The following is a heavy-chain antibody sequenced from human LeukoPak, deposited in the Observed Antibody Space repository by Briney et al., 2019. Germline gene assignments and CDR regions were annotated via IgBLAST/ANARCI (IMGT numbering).Heavy chain of an antibody. CDR2: ISSSSSTI. CDR1: GFTFSSYS. CDR3: ARDGRSVWRLGCSSTSNTPCFDY. D-gene: IGHD2-2*01. Sequence: GGSLRLSCAASGFTFSSYSMNWVLQAPGKGLEWVSYISSSSSTIYYADSVKGRFTISRDNAKNSLYLQMNSLRAEDTAVYYCARDGRSVWRLGCSSTSNTPCFDYWGQGTLVTVSS. V-gene: IGHV3-48*04. J-gene: IGHJ4*02.